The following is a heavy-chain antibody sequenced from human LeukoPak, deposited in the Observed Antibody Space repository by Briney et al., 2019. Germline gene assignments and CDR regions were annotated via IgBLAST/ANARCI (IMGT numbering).Heavy chain of an antibody. CDR1: GGSISSYY. CDR3: ARGMVRGVIFSAFDI. Sequence: SETLSLTCTVSGGSISSYYWSWIRQPPGKGLEWIGYIYYSGYTNYNPSLKSRVTISVDTSKNQFSLKLSSVTAADTAVYYCARGMVRGVIFSAFDIWGQGTMVTVSS. D-gene: IGHD3-10*01. CDR2: IYYSGYT. J-gene: IGHJ3*02. V-gene: IGHV4-59*01.